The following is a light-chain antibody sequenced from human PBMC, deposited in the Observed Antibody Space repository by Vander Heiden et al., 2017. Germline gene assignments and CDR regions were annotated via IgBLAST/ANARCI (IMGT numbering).Light chain of an antibody. CDR3: RQSYSTPHT. CDR2: AAS. Sequence: ASSPLSASGRNRVTVTCRASQSINSYLNWYRQKPGKAPNLLIYAASSLQTGVPSRFSGGGSGTDFTLTISRLKPEDFGSYYCRQSYSTPHTFGQGTKLEIK. V-gene: IGKV1-39*01. CDR1: QSINSY. J-gene: IGKJ2*01.